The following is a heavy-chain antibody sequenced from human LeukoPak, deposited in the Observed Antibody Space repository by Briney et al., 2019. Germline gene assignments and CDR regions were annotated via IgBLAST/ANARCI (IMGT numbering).Heavy chain of an antibody. V-gene: IGHV3-23*01. CDR3: ARVLRGYDTSAYYYHYFDY. J-gene: IGHJ4*02. CDR1: GFTFSSYG. CDR2: IRGSGAST. D-gene: IGHD3-22*01. Sequence: GGTLRLSCAASGFTFSSYGMSWVRQSPGKGLEWVSAIRGSGASTYYADSVKGRFTMSRDNSKNTLYLQMNGLRAEDTAVYYCARVLRGYDTSAYYYHYFDYWGQGTLVTVSS.